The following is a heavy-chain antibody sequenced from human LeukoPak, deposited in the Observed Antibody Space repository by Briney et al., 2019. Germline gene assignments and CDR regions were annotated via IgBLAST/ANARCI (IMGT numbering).Heavy chain of an antibody. CDR3: ARVTPTVTTNRATFDP. V-gene: IGHV4-30-4*01. Sequence: SETLSLTCTVSGGSISSGDYYWSWIRQPPGKGLEWIGYIYYSGSTYYNPSLKSRVTISVDTSKNQFSLKLSSVTAADTAVYYCARVTPTVTTNRATFDPWGQGTLVTVSS. J-gene: IGHJ5*02. CDR1: GGSISSGDYY. D-gene: IGHD4-17*01. CDR2: IYYSGST.